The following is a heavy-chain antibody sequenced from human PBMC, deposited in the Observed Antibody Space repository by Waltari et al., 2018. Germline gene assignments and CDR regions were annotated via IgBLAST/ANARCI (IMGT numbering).Heavy chain of an antibody. V-gene: IGHV3-23*01. Sequence: EVQLLESGGGLVQPGGSMRLSCAASGFTFSSYAMSWVRPAPGKGLEWVSAISGSGGSTYYADSVKGRFTISRDNSKNTLYLQMNSLRAEDTAVYYCTKRYAGYVPPCDYWGQGTLVTVSS. CDR2: ISGSGGST. D-gene: IGHD1-1*01. CDR1: GFTFSSYA. CDR3: TKRYAGYVPPCDY. J-gene: IGHJ4*02.